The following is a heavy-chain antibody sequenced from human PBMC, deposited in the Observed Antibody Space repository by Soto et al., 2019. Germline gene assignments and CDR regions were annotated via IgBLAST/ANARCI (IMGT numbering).Heavy chain of an antibody. D-gene: IGHD3-3*01. V-gene: IGHV1-2*02. CDR2: INPNSGGT. Sequence: ASGKVSWKASGYTFTGYYMHWVRQAPGQGLEWMGWINPNSGGTNYAQKFQGRVTMTRDTSISTAYMELSRLRSDDTAVYYCARSGDLEWLLFSDYWGQGTLVTVSS. CDR1: GYTFTGYY. CDR3: ARSGDLEWLLFSDY. J-gene: IGHJ4*02.